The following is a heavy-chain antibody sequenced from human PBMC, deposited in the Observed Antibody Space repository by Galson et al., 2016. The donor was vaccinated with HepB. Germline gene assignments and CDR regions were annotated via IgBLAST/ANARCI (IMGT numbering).Heavy chain of an antibody. CDR1: GFAFSSYA. V-gene: IGHV3-23*01. CDR3: ARESRMVRGVITYFFDY. J-gene: IGHJ4*02. CDR2: ISGGGDST. D-gene: IGHD3-10*01. Sequence: SLRLSCAASGFAFSSYAMSWVRQAPGKGLEWVSGISGGGDSTFYADSVKGRFTISRDNSKNTLSLQMNSLRAEDTAVYYCARESRMVRGVITYFFDYWGQGTLVTVSS.